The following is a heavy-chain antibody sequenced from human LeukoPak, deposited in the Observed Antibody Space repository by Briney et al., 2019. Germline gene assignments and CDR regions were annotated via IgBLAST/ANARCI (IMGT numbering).Heavy chain of an antibody. Sequence: SETLSLTCAVYGGSFSGYYWSWIRQPPGKGLEWIGEINHSGSTNYNPSLKSRVTISVDTSKNQFSLKLSPVTAADTAVYYCARRDRDSSSWYFDYWGQGTLVTVSS. D-gene: IGHD6-13*01. V-gene: IGHV4-34*01. CDR1: GGSFSGYY. J-gene: IGHJ4*02. CDR2: INHSGST. CDR3: ARRDRDSSSWYFDY.